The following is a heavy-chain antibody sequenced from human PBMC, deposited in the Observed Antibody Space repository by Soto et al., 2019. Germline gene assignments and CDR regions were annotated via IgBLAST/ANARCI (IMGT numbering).Heavy chain of an antibody. CDR1: GFTFSSYG. CDR2: IWYDGSNK. CDR3: ARDRTSGSCYKGFDY. Sequence: QPGGSLRLSCAASGFTFSSYGMHWVRQAPGKWLEWVAVIWYDGSNKYYADSVKGRFTISRDNSKNTLYLQMNSLRAEDTAVYYCARDRTSGSCYKGFDYWGQGXLVTVHS. V-gene: IGHV3-33*01. J-gene: IGHJ4*02. D-gene: IGHD6-13*01.